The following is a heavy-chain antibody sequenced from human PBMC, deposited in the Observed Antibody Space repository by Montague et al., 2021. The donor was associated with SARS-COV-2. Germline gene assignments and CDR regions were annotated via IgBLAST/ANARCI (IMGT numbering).Heavy chain of an antibody. CDR2: TYYRSKWYN. Sequence: CAISGDSVCSNSPAWNWIRQSSSRGPQWLGRTYYRSKWYNDYAVSVKSRITINPDTSKNQISLQLNSVTPEDTAVYYCARTSASSDYWGQGTLVTVSS. CDR1: GDSVCSNSPA. V-gene: IGHV6-1*01. J-gene: IGHJ4*02. CDR3: ARTSASSDY. D-gene: IGHD1-26*01.